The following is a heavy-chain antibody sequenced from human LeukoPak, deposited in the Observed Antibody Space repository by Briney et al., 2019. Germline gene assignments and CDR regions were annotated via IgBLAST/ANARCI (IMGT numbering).Heavy chain of an antibody. D-gene: IGHD6-13*01. CDR2: ISYDGSNK. V-gene: IGHV3-30-3*01. Sequence: GGSLRLSCAASGFTFSSYAMHWVRQAPGKGLEWVAVISYDGSNKYYADSVKGRFTISRANSKNTLYLQMNSLRAEDTAVYYCAKDTRWRGYSSDAFDIWGQGTMVTVSS. CDR1: GFTFSSYA. J-gene: IGHJ3*02. CDR3: AKDTRWRGYSSDAFDI.